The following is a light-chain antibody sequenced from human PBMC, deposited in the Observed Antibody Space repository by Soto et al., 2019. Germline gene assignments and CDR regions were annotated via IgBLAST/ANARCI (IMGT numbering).Light chain of an antibody. CDR3: QQYYSYPYT. V-gene: IGKV1-8*01. Sequence: AIRMTQSPSSLSASTGDRVTITCRASQGISSYLAWYQQKPGKAPKLLIYAASTLPSGVTSRFSGSGSGTDFTLTISCLQSEDFATYYCQQYYSYPYTFGQGTKLEIK. CDR2: AAS. CDR1: QGISSY. J-gene: IGKJ2*01.